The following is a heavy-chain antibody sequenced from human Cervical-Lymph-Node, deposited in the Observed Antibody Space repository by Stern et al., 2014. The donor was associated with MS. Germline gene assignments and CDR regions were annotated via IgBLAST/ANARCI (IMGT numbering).Heavy chain of an antibody. V-gene: IGHV1-46*01. CDR1: GYTFTSYY. D-gene: IGHD1-26*01. CDR2: INPIGGSA. CDR3: ARSGSYSDAFDI. J-gene: IGHJ3*02. Sequence: VQLVQSGAEVKKPGASVKVSCKASGYTFTSYYMHWVRQAPGQGLEWMGIINPIGGSARSAQKFQGRVTMTRNTSTSTVYMELSSLRSEDTAVYYCARSGSYSDAFDIWGQGTMVTVSS.